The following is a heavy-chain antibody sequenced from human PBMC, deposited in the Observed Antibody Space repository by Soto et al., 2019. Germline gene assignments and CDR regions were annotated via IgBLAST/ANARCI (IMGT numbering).Heavy chain of an antibody. V-gene: IGHV4-59*01. CDR1: GGSISRYY. J-gene: IGHJ5*02. CDR2: IHSSGST. CDR3: ARGGVGARKGRWFDP. Sequence: PSETLSLTCSVSGGSISRYYWGCIRQPPGKGLEWIGCIHSSGSTNYNPSRGMRVTISVDTPKNQFSLKVNSMTAADTALSYCARGGVGARKGRWFDPWGQGTLVTVSS. D-gene: IGHD1-26*01.